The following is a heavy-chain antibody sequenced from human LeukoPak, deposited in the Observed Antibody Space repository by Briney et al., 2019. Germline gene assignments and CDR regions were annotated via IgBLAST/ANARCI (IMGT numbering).Heavy chain of an antibody. V-gene: IGHV3-23*01. J-gene: IGHJ4*02. Sequence: GGSLRLSCTVSGFTVSSNSMSWVRQAPGKGLEWVSGISPSGDITYYADSVKGRFTISRDNSKNTVYLQMDSLRFEDAAVYWFDNWGQGTLVTVSS. CDR1: GFTVSSNS. CDR3: DN. CDR2: ISPSGDIT.